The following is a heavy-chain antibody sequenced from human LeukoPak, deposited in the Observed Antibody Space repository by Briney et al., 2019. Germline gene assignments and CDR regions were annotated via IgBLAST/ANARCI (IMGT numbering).Heavy chain of an antibody. CDR2: INHSGST. Sequence: SETLSLTCAVYGGSFSGYYWSWIRQPPGKGLEWIGEINHSGSTNYNPSLKSRVTISVDTSKNQFSLELSSVTAADTAVYYCAVGVYDSSGYYYPFDYWGQGTLVTVSS. D-gene: IGHD3-22*01. V-gene: IGHV4-34*01. J-gene: IGHJ4*02. CDR3: AVGVYDSSGYYYPFDY. CDR1: GGSFSGYY.